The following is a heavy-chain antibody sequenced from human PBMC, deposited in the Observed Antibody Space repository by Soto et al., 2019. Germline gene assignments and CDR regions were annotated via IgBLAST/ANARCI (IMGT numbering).Heavy chain of an antibody. CDR2: ISYDGSNK. D-gene: IGHD2-21*01. Sequence: GGSLRLSCAASGFTFSSYGMHWVRQAPGKGLEWVAVISYDGSNKYYADSVKGRFTISRDNSKNTLYLQMNSLRAEDTAVYYCAKDQIALRPDYGMDVWGQGTTVTVSS. CDR3: AKDQIALRPDYGMDV. CDR1: GFTFSSYG. J-gene: IGHJ6*02. V-gene: IGHV3-30*18.